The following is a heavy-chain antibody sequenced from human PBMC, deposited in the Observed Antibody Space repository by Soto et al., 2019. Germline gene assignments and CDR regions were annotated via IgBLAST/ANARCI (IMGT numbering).Heavy chain of an antibody. CDR3: ARDRSGPAAAVDWFDP. CDR2: IYYSGST. V-gene: IGHV4-31*03. D-gene: IGHD2-2*01. Sequence: SETLSLTCTVSGGSISSGGYYWRWVRQHPGKGLEWIGYIYYSGSTSYNPSLKSRVTIPVDTSKNQFSLQLSSVTAADTGVYYGARDRSGPAAAVDWFDPWGQGTLVTVSS. CDR1: GGSISSGGYY. J-gene: IGHJ5*02.